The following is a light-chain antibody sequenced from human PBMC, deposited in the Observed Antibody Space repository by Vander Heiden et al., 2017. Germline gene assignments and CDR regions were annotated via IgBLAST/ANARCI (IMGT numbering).Light chain of an antibody. CDR3: QQEGSSPYT. Sequence: EIVLTQSPGTLSLSPGERATLSCRASQSVSSSYLAWYQQKPGQAPRLLIYGASSRATGIPDRFSGSGFGTDFTLTISRREPEDFAVYYCQQEGSSPYTFGQGTKLEIK. V-gene: IGKV3-20*01. CDR2: GAS. CDR1: QSVSSSY. J-gene: IGKJ2*01.